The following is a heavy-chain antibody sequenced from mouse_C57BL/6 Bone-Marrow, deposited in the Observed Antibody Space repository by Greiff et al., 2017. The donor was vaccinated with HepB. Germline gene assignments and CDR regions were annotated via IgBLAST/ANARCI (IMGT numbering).Heavy chain of an antibody. CDR1: GYAFSSSW. J-gene: IGHJ1*03. CDR2: IYPGDGDT. V-gene: IGHV1-82*01. Sequence: QVQLKQSGPELVKPGASVKISCKASGYAFSSSWMNWVKQRPGKGLEWIGRIYPGDGDTNYNGKFKGKATLTADKSSSTAYMQLSSLTSEDSAVYYCARRGTGREGWYFDVWGTGTTVTVSS. D-gene: IGHD3-3*01. CDR3: ARRGTGREGWYFDV.